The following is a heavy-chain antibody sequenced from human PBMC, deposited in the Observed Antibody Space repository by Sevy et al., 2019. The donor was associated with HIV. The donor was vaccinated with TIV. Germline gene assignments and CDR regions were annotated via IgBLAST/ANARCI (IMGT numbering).Heavy chain of an antibody. Sequence: GGSLRLSCAASGFNFRTYSMNWVRQAPGKGLEWLSSISDDSRYIYYSDSVKGRFTNSRANAKNLLFLQMNNLRVEDTAIYYCARDFTIFGVVSGIDYWGQGNLVTVSS. CDR1: GFNFRTYS. J-gene: IGHJ4*01. CDR3: ARDFTIFGVVSGIDY. D-gene: IGHD3-3*01. CDR2: ISDDSRYI. V-gene: IGHV3-21*04.